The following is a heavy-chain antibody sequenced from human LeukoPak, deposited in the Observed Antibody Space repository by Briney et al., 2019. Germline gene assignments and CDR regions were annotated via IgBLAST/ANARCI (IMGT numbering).Heavy chain of an antibody. J-gene: IGHJ4*02. CDR3: ARFHRGGDYFRFTPDPPFVVDY. V-gene: IGHV4-31*03. CDR1: GGSISSGGYY. Sequence: SETLSLTCTVSGGSISSGGYYWSWIRQHPGKGLEWIGYIYYSGSTYYNPSLKSRVTISVDTSKNQFSLKLSSVTAADTAVYYCARFHRGGDYFRFTPDPPFVVDYWGQGTLVTVSS. CDR2: IYYSGST. D-gene: IGHD4-17*01.